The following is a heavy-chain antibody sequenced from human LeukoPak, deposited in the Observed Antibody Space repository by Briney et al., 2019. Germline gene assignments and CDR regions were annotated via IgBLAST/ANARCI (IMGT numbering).Heavy chain of an antibody. CDR1: GESFSDYY. D-gene: IGHD3-10*01. V-gene: IGHV4-34*01. J-gene: IGHJ5*02. CDR3: ARGRITMVRGAPLWFDP. Sequence: SETLSLTCAVYGESFSDYYWSWIRQPPGKGLEWIGEINHSGSTNYSPSLKSRVTISVDTSKNQFSLKLSSVTAADTAVYYCARGRITMVRGAPLWFDPWGQGTLVTVSS. CDR2: INHSGST.